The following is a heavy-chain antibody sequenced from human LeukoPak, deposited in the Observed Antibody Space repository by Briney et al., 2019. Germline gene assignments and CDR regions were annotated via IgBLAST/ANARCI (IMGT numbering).Heavy chain of an antibody. CDR3: ARDGWDRLGEFFGKYYYYYYGMDV. CDR2: ISGYNGDT. Sequence: ASVKVSCKASGYTFTSYGISWVRQAPGQGLEWMGWISGYNGDTNYAQNLQGRLIMTTDTSTDTQYMELRSLRSDDTAVYYCARDGWDRLGEFFGKYYYYYYGMDVWGQGTTVTVSS. D-gene: IGHD3-10*01. J-gene: IGHJ6*02. CDR1: GYTFTSYG. V-gene: IGHV1-18*01.